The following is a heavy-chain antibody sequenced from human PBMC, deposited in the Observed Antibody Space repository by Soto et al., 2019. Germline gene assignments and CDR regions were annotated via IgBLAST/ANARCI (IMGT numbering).Heavy chain of an antibody. Sequence: EVQLLESGGGLVQPGGSLRLSCAASGFTFSNHAMSWVRQAPGKGLEWVSAISGSGGTTYYADFVKGRFTISRDNSKNTLYLKMNSMRAEDTAVYYCAKGYSSRCETHFDHWGQGTLVTVSS. CDR3: AKGYSSRCETHFDH. D-gene: IGHD6-13*01. CDR1: GFTFSNHA. J-gene: IGHJ4*02. CDR2: ISGSGGTT. V-gene: IGHV3-23*01.